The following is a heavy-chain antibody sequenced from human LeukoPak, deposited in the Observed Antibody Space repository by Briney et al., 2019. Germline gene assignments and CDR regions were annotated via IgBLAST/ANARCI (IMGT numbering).Heavy chain of an antibody. D-gene: IGHD5/OR15-5a*01. Sequence: GGSLRLSCAASGFSCSTRGMSWVRQAPGKGLEWVSAISGNDESTFYADSVKGRVTISRDNSKNSLYLQMNSLRTEDTAFYYCAKDVSGSIDSWGQGTLVTVSS. V-gene: IGHV3-23*01. J-gene: IGHJ4*02. CDR3: AKDVSGSIDS. CDR2: ISGNDEST. CDR1: GFSCSTRG.